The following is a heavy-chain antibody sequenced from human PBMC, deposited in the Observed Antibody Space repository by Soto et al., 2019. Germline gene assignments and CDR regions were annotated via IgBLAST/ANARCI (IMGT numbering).Heavy chain of an antibody. CDR3: ARDPVWSGYYTEGGEDYYYYGMDV. V-gene: IGHV4-4*07. CDR1: GGSISSYY. CDR2: IYTSGST. Sequence: SETLSLTCTVSGGSISSYYWSWIRQPAGKGLEWIGRIYTSGSTNYNPSLKSRVTMSVDTSKNQFSLKLSSVTAADTAVYYCARDPVWSGYYTEGGEDYYYYGMDVWGQGTTVT. D-gene: IGHD3-3*01. J-gene: IGHJ6*02.